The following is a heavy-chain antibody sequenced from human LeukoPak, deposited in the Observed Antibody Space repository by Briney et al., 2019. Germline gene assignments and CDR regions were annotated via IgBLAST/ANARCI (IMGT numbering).Heavy chain of an antibody. J-gene: IGHJ4*02. CDR1: GYTFTSYG. CDR3: ARRTYSSSSSLFDY. V-gene: IGHV1-18*01. Sequence: GASVKVSCKASGYTFTSYGISWVRQAPGQGLEWMAWISAYSGNTNYAQNLQGRFTMTTDASTSTAYMELRSLRSDDTAFYYCARRTYSSSSSLFDYWGQGILVTVSS. CDR2: ISAYSGNT. D-gene: IGHD6-6*01.